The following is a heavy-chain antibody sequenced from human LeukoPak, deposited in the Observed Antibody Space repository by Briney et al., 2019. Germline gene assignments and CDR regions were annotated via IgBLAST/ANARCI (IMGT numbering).Heavy chain of an antibody. CDR1: GFTFSGYS. Sequence: GGSLRLSCAASGFTFSGYSMNWVRQAPGKGLEWVSSISSSSSYIYYADSVKGRFTISRDNAKNSLYLQMNSLRAEDTAVYYCAREPLYYYDSSGYYPYYFDYWGQGTLVTVSS. CDR2: ISSSSSYI. CDR3: AREPLYYYDSSGYYPYYFDY. J-gene: IGHJ4*02. V-gene: IGHV3-21*01. D-gene: IGHD3-22*01.